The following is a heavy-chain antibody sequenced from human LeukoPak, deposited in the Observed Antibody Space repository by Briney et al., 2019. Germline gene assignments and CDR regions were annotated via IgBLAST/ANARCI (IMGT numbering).Heavy chain of an antibody. CDR1: GFTFSSYA. Sequence: PGGSLRLSCAASGFTFSSYAMSWVRQAPGKGLEWVSAISGSGGSTYYADSVKGRFTISRDNSKNTLYLQMNSLRAEDTAVYYRAKGPTVALYSYYFDYWGQGTLVTVSS. CDR3: AKGPTVALYSYYFDY. CDR2: ISGSGGST. J-gene: IGHJ4*02. V-gene: IGHV3-23*01. D-gene: IGHD2-21*01.